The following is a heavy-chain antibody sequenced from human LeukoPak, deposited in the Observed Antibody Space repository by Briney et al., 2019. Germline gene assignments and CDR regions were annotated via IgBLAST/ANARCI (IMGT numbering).Heavy chain of an antibody. J-gene: IGHJ4*02. CDR3: ARLPHNSGWSPSEY. Sequence: GESLKISCKGSGYSFTNYWIGWVRQMRGKGLKGMGIIYAGDTDNRYSPSFQGQVTISTDKSISTAYLQWRSLKASDTAMYYCARLPHNSGWSPSEYGGQGNLVTVS. CDR2: IYAGDTDN. D-gene: IGHD6-19*01. CDR1: GYSFTNYW. V-gene: IGHV5-51*01.